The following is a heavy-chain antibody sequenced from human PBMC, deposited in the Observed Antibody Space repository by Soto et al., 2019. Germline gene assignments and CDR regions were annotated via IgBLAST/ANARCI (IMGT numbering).Heavy chain of an antibody. D-gene: IGHD3-10*01. CDR2: ISSSSSYP. CDR3: ARDSASGFGELSGPPNFDY. Sequence: QVQLVESGGGLVKPGGSLRLSCAASGFTFSDYYMSWIRQAPGKGLEWVSYISSSSSYPNYAHSAKGRFTISRDNAKNSLYLQMNSLRVDDTAVYYCARDSASGFGELSGPPNFDYWGQGTLVTVSS. J-gene: IGHJ4*02. V-gene: IGHV3-11*05. CDR1: GFTFSDYY.